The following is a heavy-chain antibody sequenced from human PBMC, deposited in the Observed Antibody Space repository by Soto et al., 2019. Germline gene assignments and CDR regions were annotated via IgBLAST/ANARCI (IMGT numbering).Heavy chain of an antibody. J-gene: IGHJ5*02. Sequence: KPSETLSLTCTVSGGSIISSPDWWGWVRQPPGKGPEWIASIYRDGATYYNPSLNSRVTVFVDSSKNQFSLKLTSVTAADTAIYYGVRLAGSSFFTSWGQGNRVTVSS. V-gene: IGHV4-39*01. D-gene: IGHD6-6*01. CDR2: IYRDGAT. CDR3: VRLAGSSFFTS. CDR1: GGSIISSPDW.